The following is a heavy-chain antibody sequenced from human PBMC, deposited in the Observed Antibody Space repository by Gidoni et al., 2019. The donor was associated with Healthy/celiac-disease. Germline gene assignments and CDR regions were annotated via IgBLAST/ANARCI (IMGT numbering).Heavy chain of an antibody. V-gene: IGHV2-5*02. CDR3: AHHGLLWFRELAFFDY. D-gene: IGHD3-10*01. CDR1: GFSLSTSGVG. J-gene: IGHJ4*02. CDR2: IYWDDDK. Sequence: QLTLKESGPTLVKPTQPLTLTCTFSGFSLSTSGVGVGWFRQPPGKALEWLALIYWDDDKRYSPSLKSRLTITKDTSKNQVVLTMTNMDPVDTATYYCAHHGLLWFRELAFFDYWGQGTLVTVSS.